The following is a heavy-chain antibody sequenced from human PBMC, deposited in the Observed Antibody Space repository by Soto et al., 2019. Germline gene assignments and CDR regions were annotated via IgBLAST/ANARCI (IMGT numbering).Heavy chain of an antibody. Sequence: VASVKVSCKASGYTFTSYYMHWVRQAPGQGLEWMGIINPRGGSTSYAQKFQGRVTMTRVTSTSTVYMELSSLRSEDTAVYYCARGKKRGYSGYDLGYWGQGTLVSVSS. CDR2: INPRGGST. CDR3: ARGKKRGYSGYDLGY. CDR1: GYTFTSYY. J-gene: IGHJ4*02. D-gene: IGHD5-12*01. V-gene: IGHV1-46*01.